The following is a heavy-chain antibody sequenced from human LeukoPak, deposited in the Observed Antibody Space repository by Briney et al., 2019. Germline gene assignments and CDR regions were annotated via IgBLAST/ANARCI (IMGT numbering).Heavy chain of an antibody. CDR1: GYTFTNYG. CDR2: INPNSGGT. Sequence: ASVKVSCKASGYTFTNYGISWVRQAPGQGLEWMGWINPNSGGTNYAQKFQGRVTMTRDTSISTAYMELSRLRSDDTAVYYCASANYDFWGGYYSPLDYWGQGTLVTVSS. D-gene: IGHD3-3*01. J-gene: IGHJ4*02. V-gene: IGHV1-2*02. CDR3: ASANYDFWGGYYSPLDY.